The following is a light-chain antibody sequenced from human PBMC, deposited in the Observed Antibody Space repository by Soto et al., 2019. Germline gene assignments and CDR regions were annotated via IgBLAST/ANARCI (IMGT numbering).Light chain of an antibody. CDR1: SSNIGTHT. V-gene: IGLV1-44*01. CDR3: GAWDDGVYV. CDR2: SNS. Sequence: QSVLTQPPSASGTPGQRVTLSCSGSSSNIGTHTVNWHQQVPGTAPKLLIYSNSQRPSGVPDRFSGSKSGTSASLAISGLQSEDEADYYCGAWDDGVYVFGTGTKLTVL. J-gene: IGLJ1*01.